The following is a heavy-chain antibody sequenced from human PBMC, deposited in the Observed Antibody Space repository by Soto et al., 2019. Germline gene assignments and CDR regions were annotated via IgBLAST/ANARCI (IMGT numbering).Heavy chain of an antibody. D-gene: IGHD3-3*01. CDR3: ARGGTAHYVFWSDSRGDWIAA. CDR1: GYTFTNYD. Sequence: QVQLLQSGAEVKRPGASVKVSCRASGYTFTNYDVSWVRQAAGQGLEWMGWLSPATGKTKTTYLQQFRERVSMTWDTSVDTAYLEVLDLTSDDTAVYYCARGGTAHYVFWSDSRGDWIAAWGQGTLVTVSS. V-gene: IGHV1-8*01. J-gene: IGHJ5*02. CDR2: LSPATGKTKT.